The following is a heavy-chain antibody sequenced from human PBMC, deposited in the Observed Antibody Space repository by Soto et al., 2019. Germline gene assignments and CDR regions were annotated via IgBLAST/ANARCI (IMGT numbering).Heavy chain of an antibody. D-gene: IGHD1-26*01. CDR3: ARDLGELPDGPNFDY. Sequence: EVQLVESGGGLVQPGGSLRLSCAASGFTFSSYWMHWVRQAPGKGLVWVSRINSDGSSTSYADSVKGRITISRDNAKNTLYLRMDSLGAEDTAVYYCARDLGELPDGPNFDYWGQGTLVTVSS. CDR2: INSDGSST. J-gene: IGHJ4*02. V-gene: IGHV3-74*01. CDR1: GFTFSSYW.